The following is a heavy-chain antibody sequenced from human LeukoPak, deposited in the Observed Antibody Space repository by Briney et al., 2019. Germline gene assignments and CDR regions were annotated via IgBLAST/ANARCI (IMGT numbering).Heavy chain of an antibody. J-gene: IGHJ6*03. Sequence: SVKVSCKASGGTFSSYAISWVRQAPGQGLEWMGGIIPIFGTANYAQKLQGRVTMTTDTSTSTAYMELRSLRSDDTAVYYCARDLRNYMDVWGKGTTVTVSS. V-gene: IGHV1-69*05. CDR3: ARDLRNYMDV. CDR1: GGTFSSYA. CDR2: IIPIFGTA.